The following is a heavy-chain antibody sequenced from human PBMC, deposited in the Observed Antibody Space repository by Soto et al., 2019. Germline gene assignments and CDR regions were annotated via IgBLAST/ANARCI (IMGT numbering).Heavy chain of an antibody. Sequence: GGSLGLSCTASGVTFDNYAMGGLRKEPGKGLEWVGFIRSKAYGGTTEYAASVRGRFTISRDDSKAIAYLQMNSLQTEDTAVYYCTRGIAMADYYYYYGMDVWGQGTTVTVS. V-gene: IGHV3-49*03. D-gene: IGHD5-18*01. J-gene: IGHJ6*02. CDR3: TRGIAMADYYYYYGMDV. CDR1: GVTFDNYA. CDR2: IRSKAYGGTT.